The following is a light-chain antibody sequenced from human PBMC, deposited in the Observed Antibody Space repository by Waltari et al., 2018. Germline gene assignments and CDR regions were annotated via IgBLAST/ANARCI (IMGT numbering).Light chain of an antibody. J-gene: IGLJ3*02. CDR3: LLSYSGARV. CDR1: SGAVTSGHY. Sequence: QAVVTQEPSLTVSPGGTVTLTCGSSSGAVTSGHYPYWFQQKPGQAPRTLIYDTRKKHSWTPARCSGSLVGGKAALTLSGAQPEDEANYYCLLSYSGARVFGGGTKLTVL. CDR2: DTR. V-gene: IGLV7-46*01.